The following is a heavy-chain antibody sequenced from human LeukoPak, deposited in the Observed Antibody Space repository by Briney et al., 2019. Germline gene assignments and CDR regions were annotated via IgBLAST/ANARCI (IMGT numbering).Heavy chain of an antibody. J-gene: IGHJ4*02. CDR2: ISSSGSTI. CDR3: ARSGDYDFWSGYFYVPYYFDY. D-gene: IGHD3-3*01. V-gene: IGHV3-48*04. Sequence: PGGSLRLSCAASGFTFSSYSMNWVRQAPGKGLEWVSYISSSGSTIYYADSVKGRFTISRDNAKNSLYLQMNSLRAEDTAVYYCARSGDYDFWSGYFYVPYYFDYWGQGTLVTVSS. CDR1: GFTFSSYS.